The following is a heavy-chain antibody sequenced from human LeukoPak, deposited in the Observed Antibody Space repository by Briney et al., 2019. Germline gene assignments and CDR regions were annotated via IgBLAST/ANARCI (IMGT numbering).Heavy chain of an antibody. CDR1: GGSISSGDYY. CDR3: ARALSVGCYPQTCNWFDP. D-gene: IGHD2-15*01. V-gene: IGHV4-30-4*01. CDR2: IYHSGST. J-gene: IGHJ5*02. Sequence: PSQTLSLTCTVSGGSISSGDYYWSWVRQPPGKGLEWIGEIYHSGSTNYNPSLKSRVTISVDKSKNQFSLKLSSVTAADTAVYYCARALSVGCYPQTCNWFDPWGQGTLVTVSS.